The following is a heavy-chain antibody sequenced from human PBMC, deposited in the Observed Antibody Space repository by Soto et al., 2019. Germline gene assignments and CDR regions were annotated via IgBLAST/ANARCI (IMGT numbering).Heavy chain of an antibody. V-gene: IGHV3-33*01. CDR2: IWYDGSNK. CDR1: GFTFSSYG. J-gene: IGHJ3*02. D-gene: IGHD3-9*01. CDR3: ARDGGVGGYFGWLSIRRAWSAFDI. Sequence: GGSLRLSCAASGFTFSSYGMHWVRQAPGKGLEWVAVIWYDGSNKYYADSVKGRFTNSRDNSKNTLYPQMNSLRDEYTAVYYCARDGGVGGYFGWLSIRRAWSAFDIWGQGTMVTVSS.